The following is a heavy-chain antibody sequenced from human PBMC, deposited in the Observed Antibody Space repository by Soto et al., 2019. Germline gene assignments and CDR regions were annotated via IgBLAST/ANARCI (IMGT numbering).Heavy chain of an antibody. V-gene: IGHV3-7*03. D-gene: IGHD3-22*01. CDR2: IKQDGSEK. CDR3: ASTRYYEYNWFDP. J-gene: IGHJ5*02. Sequence: GGSLRLSCAASGFTFSSYWMSWVRQAPGKGLEWVANIKQDGSEKYYVDSVKGRFTISRDNAKNSLYLQMNSLRAEDTAVYYCASTRYYEYNWFDPWGQGTLVTVSS. CDR1: GFTFSSYW.